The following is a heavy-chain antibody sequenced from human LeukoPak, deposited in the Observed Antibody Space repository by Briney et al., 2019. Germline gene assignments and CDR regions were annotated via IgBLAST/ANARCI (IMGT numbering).Heavy chain of an antibody. Sequence: ASVKVSCKASGYTFTGYYMHWVRQAPGQGLEWMGWINPNSGGTNYAQKFQGRVTMTRDTSISTAYMELSRLRSDDTAVYYCARDQVGSSSSWYNCWGQGTLVIVSS. D-gene: IGHD6-13*01. J-gene: IGHJ4*02. CDR1: GYTFTGYY. CDR3: ARDQVGSSSSWYNC. V-gene: IGHV1-2*02. CDR2: INPNSGGT.